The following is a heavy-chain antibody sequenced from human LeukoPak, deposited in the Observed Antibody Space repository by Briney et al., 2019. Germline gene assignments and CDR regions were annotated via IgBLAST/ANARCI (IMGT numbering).Heavy chain of an antibody. J-gene: IGHJ4*02. CDR1: GFTFSSYW. D-gene: IGHD6-19*01. V-gene: IGHV3-74*01. Sequence: GGSLRLSCAASGFTFSSYWMHWVRQGPGKGLVWVSRIYSDGSRTTYADSVKGRFTISGDNAKNTLYLQMNRLRAEDTAVYYCARIATSSGWHDYWGQGTLVTVSS. CDR3: ARIATSSGWHDY. CDR2: IYSDGSRT.